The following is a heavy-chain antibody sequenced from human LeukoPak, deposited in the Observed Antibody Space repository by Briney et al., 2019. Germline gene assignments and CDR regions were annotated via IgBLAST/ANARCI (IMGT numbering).Heavy chain of an antibody. CDR2: IYSSGSI. CDR1: GGSISSYY. D-gene: IGHD3-3*01. V-gene: IGHV4-4*07. Sequence: PSETLSLTCTISGGSISSYYWSWIRQPAGKGLEWIGHIYSSGSISYNPSLKSRVTISVDTSKNQFSLKLSSVTAADTAVYYCARVLRITIFEGLLDPWGQGTLVTVSS. J-gene: IGHJ5*02. CDR3: ARVLRITIFEGLLDP.